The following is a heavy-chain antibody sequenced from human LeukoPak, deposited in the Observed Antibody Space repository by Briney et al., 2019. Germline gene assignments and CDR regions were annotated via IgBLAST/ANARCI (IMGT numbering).Heavy chain of an antibody. V-gene: IGHV4-38-2*02. D-gene: IGHD5-18*01. Sequence: SETLSLTCTVSGYSISSGYYWGWIRQPPGKGLEWIGSTYRSGSTYYNPSLKSRVTISVDTSKNQFSLKLSSVTAADTAVYYCARGGYSYAVDYWGQGTLVTVSS. CDR2: TYRSGST. J-gene: IGHJ4*02. CDR1: GYSISSGYY. CDR3: ARGGYSYAVDY.